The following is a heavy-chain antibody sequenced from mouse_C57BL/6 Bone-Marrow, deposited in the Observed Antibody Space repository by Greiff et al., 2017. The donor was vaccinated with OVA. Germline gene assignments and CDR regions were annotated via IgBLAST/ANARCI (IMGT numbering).Heavy chain of an antibody. Sequence: VQLQQPGAELVKPGASVKVSCKASGYTFTSYWMHWVKQRPGQGLEWIGRIHPSDSDTTYNQKFKGKATLTVDKSSSTAYMQLSSLTSEDSAVYYCAMAPYDGYQFSWYFDVWGTGTTVTVSS. V-gene: IGHV1-74*01. J-gene: IGHJ1*03. CDR1: GYTFTSYW. CDR2: IHPSDSDT. CDR3: AMAPYDGYQFSWYFDV. D-gene: IGHD2-3*01.